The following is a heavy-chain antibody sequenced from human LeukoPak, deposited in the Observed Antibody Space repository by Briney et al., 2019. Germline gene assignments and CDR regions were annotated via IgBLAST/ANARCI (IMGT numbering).Heavy chain of an antibody. V-gene: IGHV1-69*05. D-gene: IGHD6-19*01. CDR1: GGTFSSYA. J-gene: IGHJ6*03. CDR2: IIPIFGTA. Sequence: SVKVCCKASGGTFSSYAISWVRQAPGQGLEWMGRIIPIFGTANSAQKLQGRVTITTDESTSTAYMELSSLRSEDTAVYYCARVAVAGNYYYYYMDVWGKGTTVTVSS. CDR3: ARVAVAGNYYYYYMDV.